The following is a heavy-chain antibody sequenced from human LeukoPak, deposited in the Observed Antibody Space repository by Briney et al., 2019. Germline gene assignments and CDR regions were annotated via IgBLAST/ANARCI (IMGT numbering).Heavy chain of an antibody. D-gene: IGHD2-21*02. J-gene: IGHJ4*02. V-gene: IGHV1-8*01. Sequence: ASVKVSCKASGYTFTNYDINWVGQATGQGLEWLGWMSASSGNTGYAQKFQGRVSMTRATSISTAYLELSSLTFEDTAVYYCARTPPKGDIDYWGQGTLVTVSS. CDR2: MSASSGNT. CDR1: GYTFTNYD. CDR3: ARTPPKGDIDY.